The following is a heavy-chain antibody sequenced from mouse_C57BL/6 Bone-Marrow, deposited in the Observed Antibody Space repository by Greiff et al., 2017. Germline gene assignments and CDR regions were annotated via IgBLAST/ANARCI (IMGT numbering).Heavy chain of an antibody. CDR1: GYTFTSYW. J-gene: IGHJ3*01. V-gene: IGHV1-59*01. Sequence: QVQLQQPGAELVRPGTSVKLSCKASGYTFTSYWMHWVKQRPGQGLEWIGVIDPSDSDPNYNQKFKGKATLTVDTSSSTADMQLSSLTSEDSAVYYCAIPLYYYGSMWFAYWGQGTLVTVSA. D-gene: IGHD1-1*01. CDR3: AIPLYYYGSMWFAY. CDR2: IDPSDSDP.